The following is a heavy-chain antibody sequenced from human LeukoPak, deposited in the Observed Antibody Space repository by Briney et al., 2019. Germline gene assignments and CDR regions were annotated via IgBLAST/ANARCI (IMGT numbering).Heavy chain of an antibody. Sequence: GGSLRLSCAASGFTFSSYAMHWVRQAPGKGLEWVAVISYDGSNKYYADSVKGRFTISRDNSKNTLYLQMNSLRAEDTAVYYCARGDYYDSSGYRLYDAFDIWGQGTMVTVSS. V-gene: IGHV3-30*04. CDR3: ARGDYYDSSGYRLYDAFDI. D-gene: IGHD3-22*01. CDR2: ISYDGSNK. J-gene: IGHJ3*02. CDR1: GFTFSSYA.